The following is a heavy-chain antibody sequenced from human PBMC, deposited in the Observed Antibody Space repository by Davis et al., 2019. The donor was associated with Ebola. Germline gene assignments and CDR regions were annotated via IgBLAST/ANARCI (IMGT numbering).Heavy chain of an antibody. CDR2: ISGSGGST. D-gene: IGHD3-3*01. V-gene: IGHV3-23*01. J-gene: IGHJ4*02. CDR1: GFTFSSYA. CDR3: ARGRTNCGVVITYFDN. Sequence: GESLKISCAASGFTFSSYAMSWVRQAPGKGLELVSAISGSGGSTYYADSVKGRFTISRDNSKNTLYLKMNSLRAEDKDVYYCARGRTNCGVVITYFDNWGQGTLVTVSS.